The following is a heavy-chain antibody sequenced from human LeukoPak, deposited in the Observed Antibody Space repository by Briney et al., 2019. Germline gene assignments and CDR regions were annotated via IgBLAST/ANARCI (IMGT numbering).Heavy chain of an antibody. D-gene: IGHD3-3*01. CDR2: INPNSGGT. CDR1: GYTFTGYY. Sequence: ASVKVSCKASGYTFTGYYMHWVRQAPGQGLEWMGWINPNSGGTNYAQRFQGRVTMTRDESTSTAYMELSSLRSEDTAVYYCARELHDFWSAMDVWGKGTTVTVSS. CDR3: ARELHDFWSAMDV. J-gene: IGHJ6*04. V-gene: IGHV1-2*02.